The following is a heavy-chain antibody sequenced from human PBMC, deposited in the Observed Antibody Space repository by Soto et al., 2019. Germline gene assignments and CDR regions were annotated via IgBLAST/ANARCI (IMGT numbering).Heavy chain of an antibody. V-gene: IGHV3-30*03. Sequence: QVQLVESGGGVVQPGRSLRLSCAASGFTFSSYGLHWVRQAPGKGLKWVAVISYDGSSKYYADSVKGRFTISRDNSKNTLYLEMNSLRADDTAVYYCTGEVASGYWGQGTLVTVSS. CDR3: TGEVASGY. CDR2: ISYDGSSK. J-gene: IGHJ4*02. D-gene: IGHD2-8*02. CDR1: GFTFSSYG.